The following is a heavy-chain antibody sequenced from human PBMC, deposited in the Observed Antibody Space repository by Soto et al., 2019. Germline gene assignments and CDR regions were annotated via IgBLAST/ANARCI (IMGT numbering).Heavy chain of an antibody. D-gene: IGHD5-12*01. Sequence: ASETLSLTCTVSGGSISSYYWSWIRQPPGKGMEWIGRIFSSGSTSFNPSLESRGAMSVDTSKNNFSLNLSFVSAADMAVYYCAREGSYSAYNFAHGIQLWSFDFWGQGALVTVSS. J-gene: IGHJ4*02. CDR3: AREGSYSAYNFAHGIQLWSFDF. V-gene: IGHV4-4*07. CDR2: IFSSGST. CDR1: GGSISSYY.